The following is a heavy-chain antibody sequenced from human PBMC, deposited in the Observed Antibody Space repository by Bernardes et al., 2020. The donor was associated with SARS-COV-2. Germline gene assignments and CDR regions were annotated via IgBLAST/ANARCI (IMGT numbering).Heavy chain of an antibody. J-gene: IGHJ4*02. CDR3: ARESSVVLYYFDY. CDR2: SSSSSSTI. CDR1: GFTFSSYS. V-gene: IGHV3-48*01. Sequence: GGSLRLSCAASGFTFSSYSMNWVRQAPGKGLEWISYSSSSSSTIYYADSVKGRFTISRDNAKNSLYLQMNSLRAEDTAVYYCARESSVVLYYFDYWGQGTLVTVSS. D-gene: IGHD3-10*01.